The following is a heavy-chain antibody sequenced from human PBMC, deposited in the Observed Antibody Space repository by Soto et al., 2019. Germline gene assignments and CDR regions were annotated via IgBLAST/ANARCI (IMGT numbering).Heavy chain of an antibody. J-gene: IGHJ4*02. V-gene: IGHV5-51*01. CDR3: VGQQKLPWVNY. CDR2: ISPDDSDT. D-gene: IGHD2-2*01. Sequence: PTESLNISCQGSRYTFAGYWIGWVRQMPGKGLEWMGVISPDDSDTRYSPSFQGQVTISADKSINTAYLQRSSLKASDTAMEDGVGQQKLPWVNYWGQGTLVTVFS. CDR1: RYTFAGYW.